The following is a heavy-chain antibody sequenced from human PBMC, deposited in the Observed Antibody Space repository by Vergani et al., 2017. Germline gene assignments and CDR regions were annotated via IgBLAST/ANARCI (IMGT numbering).Heavy chain of an antibody. V-gene: IGHV4-59*01. CDR1: GGSISSYY. CDR2: IYYSGST. Sequence: QVQLQESGPGLVKPSETLSLTCTVSGGSISSYYWSWIRQPPGKGLEWIGYIYYSGSTNYNPSLKSRVTISVDTSKNQFSLKLSSVTAADKAVYYCARAAAGRDWYYYYYMDVWGKGTTVTVSS. D-gene: IGHD6-13*01. CDR3: ARAAAGRDWYYYYYMDV. J-gene: IGHJ6*03.